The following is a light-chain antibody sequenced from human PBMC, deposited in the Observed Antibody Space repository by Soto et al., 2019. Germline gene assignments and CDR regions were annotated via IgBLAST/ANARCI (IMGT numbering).Light chain of an antibody. V-gene: IGKV1-9*01. J-gene: IGKJ4*01. CDR1: QDISSY. CDR2: AAS. CDR3: QQLNSYPPC. Sequence: DIQLTQSPSFLSASVGDRVTITCRASQDISSYLAWYQQKPGKAPKLLIYAASTLQSGVPSRFSGSGSGKEFTLTSSSLQPEDVATYYGQQLNSYPPCFGGGTKVEIK.